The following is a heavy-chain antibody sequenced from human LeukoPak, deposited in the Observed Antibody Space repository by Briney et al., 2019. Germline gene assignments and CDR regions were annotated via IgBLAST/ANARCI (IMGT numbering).Heavy chain of an antibody. CDR2: INPNSGGT. Sequence: GASVKVSCKASGYTFTGYYMHWVRQAPGQGLEWMGWINPNSGGTNYAQKFQGRVTMTRDTSISTAYMELSRLRSDDTAVYYCARATYYDFWSGYYEDYYYYYMDVWGKGTTVTVSS. CDR1: GYTFTGYY. D-gene: IGHD3-3*01. J-gene: IGHJ6*03. V-gene: IGHV1-2*02. CDR3: ARATYYDFWSGYYEDYYYYYMDV.